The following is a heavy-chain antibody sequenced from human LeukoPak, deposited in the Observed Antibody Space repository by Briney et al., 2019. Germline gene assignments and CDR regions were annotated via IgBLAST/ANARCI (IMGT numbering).Heavy chain of an antibody. V-gene: IGHV4-59*12. J-gene: IGHJ6*03. D-gene: IGHD3-10*01. CDR2: IYYSGST. CDR1: GGSISSYY. Sequence: SETLSLTCTVSGGSISSYYWSWIRQPPGKGLEWIGYIYYSGSTNYNPSLKSRVTISVDTSKNQFSLKLSSVTAADTAVYYCARGMVKNYYYYYYMDVWGKGTTVTVSS. CDR3: ARGMVKNYYYYYYMDV.